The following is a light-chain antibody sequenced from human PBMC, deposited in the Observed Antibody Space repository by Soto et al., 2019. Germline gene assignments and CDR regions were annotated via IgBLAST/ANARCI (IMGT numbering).Light chain of an antibody. CDR2: DVT. CDR3: SSYTSSSTQVV. CDR1: SSDVGDYNY. J-gene: IGLJ2*01. Sequence: QSVLTQPASVSGSPGQSITISCTGTSSDVGDYNYVSWYQQHPDKAPKLMIYDVTYRPSGVSNRFSGSKSGNTASLTISGLQAEDEADYYCSSYTSSSTQVVFGGGTKLTVL. V-gene: IGLV2-14*01.